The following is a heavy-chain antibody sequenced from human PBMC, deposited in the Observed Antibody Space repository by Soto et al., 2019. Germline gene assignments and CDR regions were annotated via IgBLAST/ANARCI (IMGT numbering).Heavy chain of an antibody. V-gene: IGHV3-23*01. CDR3: AKDPRSYCSSTSCYWVGWFDP. CDR1: GFTFSSYA. D-gene: IGHD2-2*01. J-gene: IGHJ5*02. Sequence: PGGSLRLSCAAPGFTFSSYAMSWVRQAPGKGLEWVSAISGSGGSTYYADSVKGRFTISRDNSKNTLYLQMNSLRAEDTAVYYCAKDPRSYCSSTSCYWVGWFDPWGQGTLVTVSS. CDR2: ISGSGGST.